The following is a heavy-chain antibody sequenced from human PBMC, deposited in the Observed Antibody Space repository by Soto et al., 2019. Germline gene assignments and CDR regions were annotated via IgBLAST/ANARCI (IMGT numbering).Heavy chain of an antibody. D-gene: IGHD4-17*01. CDR1: GYTFTGYY. J-gene: IGHJ6*02. Sequence: ASVKVSCKASGYTFTGYYMHWVRQAPGQGLEWMGWINPNSGGTNYAQKFQGWVTMTRDTSISTAYMELSRLRSDDTAVYYCARDNTVNYGMDVWRQGTTVTVSS. CDR2: INPNSGGT. CDR3: ARDNTVNYGMDV. V-gene: IGHV1-2*04.